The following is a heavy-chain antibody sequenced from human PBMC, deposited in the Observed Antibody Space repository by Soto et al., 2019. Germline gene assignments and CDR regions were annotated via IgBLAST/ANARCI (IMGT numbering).Heavy chain of an antibody. CDR1: GYTFTHYH. J-gene: IGHJ1*01. CDR3: GREGINSSGYSRYFQH. V-gene: IGHV1-46*01. CDR2: INPSGGST. Sequence: APVKVSCKASGYTFTHYHVYCVRQAPRRGLEWLGMINPSGGSTTYAQNLQGRVTMTRDTSTNTVYMELSSLRPEDTAVYYCGREGINSSGYSRYFQHWGQGTLVTVSS. D-gene: IGHD3-22*01.